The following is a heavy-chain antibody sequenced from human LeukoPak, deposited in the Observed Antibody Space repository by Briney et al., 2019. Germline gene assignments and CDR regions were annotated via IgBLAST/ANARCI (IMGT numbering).Heavy chain of an antibody. D-gene: IGHD5-24*01. Sequence: PGGSLRLSCAASGFTFSSYAMSWVRQAPGKGLEWVSAISGSGGSTYYADSVKGRFTISRDNSKNTLYLQMSSLRAEDTALYYCAKDTVKVTTIRRVPHYTDVWGKGTTVTISS. CDR2: ISGSGGST. CDR3: AKDTVKVTTIRRVPHYTDV. CDR1: GFTFSSYA. J-gene: IGHJ6*03. V-gene: IGHV3-23*01.